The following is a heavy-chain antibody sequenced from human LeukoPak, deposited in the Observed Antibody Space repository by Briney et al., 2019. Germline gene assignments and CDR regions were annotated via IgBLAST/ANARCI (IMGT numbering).Heavy chain of an antibody. Sequence: SETLPLTCTVSGGSISSYYWGWIRQPPGKGREWIGSIYHSGSTYYNPSLKSRVTISVDTSKNQFSLKLSSVTAADTAVYYCAREGVAALDYWGQGTLVTVSS. CDR3: AREGVAALDY. J-gene: IGHJ4*02. CDR1: GGSISSYY. D-gene: IGHD6-13*01. V-gene: IGHV4-38-2*02. CDR2: IYHSGST.